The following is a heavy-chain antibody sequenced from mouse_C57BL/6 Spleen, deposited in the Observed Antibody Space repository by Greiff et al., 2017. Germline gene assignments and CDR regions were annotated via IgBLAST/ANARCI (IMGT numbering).Heavy chain of an antibody. CDR3: ARKGYYDYDRTTFDY. V-gene: IGHV1-61*01. J-gene: IGHJ2*01. CDR2: IYPSDSET. Sequence: QVQLQQSGAELVRPGSSVKLSCKASGYTFTSYWMDWVKQRPGQGLEWIGNIYPSDSETHYNQKFKDKATLTVDKSASTAYMQLSSLTSEDSAVYYCARKGYYDYDRTTFDYWGQGTTLTVSS. D-gene: IGHD2-4*01. CDR1: GYTFTSYW.